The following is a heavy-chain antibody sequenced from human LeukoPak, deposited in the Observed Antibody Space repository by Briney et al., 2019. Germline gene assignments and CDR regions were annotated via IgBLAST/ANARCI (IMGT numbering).Heavy chain of an antibody. Sequence: GPSVKVSCKASGGTFSSYAISWVRQAPGQGLEWMGGIIPIFGTANYAQKFQGRVTITANESTSTAYMELSSLRSEDTAVYYCASSAAAGTFDYWGQGTLVTVSS. V-gene: IGHV1-69*01. CDR1: GGTFSSYA. CDR3: ASSAAAGTFDY. D-gene: IGHD6-13*01. CDR2: IIPIFGTA. J-gene: IGHJ4*02.